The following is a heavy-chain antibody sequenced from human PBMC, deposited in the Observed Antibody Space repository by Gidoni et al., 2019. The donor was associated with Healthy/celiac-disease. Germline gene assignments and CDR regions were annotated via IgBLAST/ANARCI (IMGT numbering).Heavy chain of an antibody. V-gene: IGHV2-26*01. CDR3: ARIRDYYDSSGYYYTTFDY. Sequence: QVTLNHSGPVLVKPTDTLTLTCPFSGFSLSNARMVVSWIRKPPGKALEWLAHIFSNDEKSYSTSLKSRLTISKDNSKSQVVLTMTNMDPVDTATYYCARIRDYYDSSGYYYTTFDYWGQGTLVTVSS. CDR2: IFSNDEK. D-gene: IGHD3-22*01. J-gene: IGHJ4*02. CDR1: GFSLSNARMV.